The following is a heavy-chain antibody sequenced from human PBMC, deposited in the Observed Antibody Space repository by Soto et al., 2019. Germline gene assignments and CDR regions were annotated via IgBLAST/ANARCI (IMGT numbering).Heavy chain of an antibody. CDR3: ATAEVDY. Sequence: PGGSLRLSCAASGFTFGDYWMHWVRQPPGKGPEWVSRMTGDGRTTQYADSVKGRFTASRDNAKSTLYLQMNSLRAEDTAVYYCATAEVDYWGPGTLGTVSS. CDR2: MTGDGRTT. V-gene: IGHV3-74*03. CDR1: GFTFGDYW. J-gene: IGHJ4*02.